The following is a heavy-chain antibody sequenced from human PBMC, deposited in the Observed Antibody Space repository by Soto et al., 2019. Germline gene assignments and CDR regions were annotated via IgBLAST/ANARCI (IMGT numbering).Heavy chain of an antibody. CDR1: GGTFGNSA. Sequence: ASVKVSCKASGGTFGNSAISWVRQAPGQGLEWMGGIIPSFATGNSAPEFQGRLTITADKSTTTAHMELSSLRSEDTAVYYCARSYYGSGSYWFYGMDVWGQGTTVTVSS. J-gene: IGHJ6*02. CDR2: IIPSFATG. D-gene: IGHD3-10*01. V-gene: IGHV1-69*06. CDR3: ARSYYGSGSYWFYGMDV.